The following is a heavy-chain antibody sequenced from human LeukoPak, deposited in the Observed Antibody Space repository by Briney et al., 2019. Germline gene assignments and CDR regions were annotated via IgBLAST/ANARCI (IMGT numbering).Heavy chain of an antibody. J-gene: IGHJ4*02. CDR2: ISYDGRNK. CDR3: AKGPLRGTAAAIDY. CDR1: GFTFNNYG. V-gene: IGHV3-30*18. D-gene: IGHD2-2*01. Sequence: GGSLRLSCAASGFTFNNYGMHWVRQAPGKGLEWVAVISYDGRNKHYPDSVKGRFTISRDISTDTLWLQTDSLRTEDTAVYYCAKGPLRGTAAAIDYWGQGTLVTVSS.